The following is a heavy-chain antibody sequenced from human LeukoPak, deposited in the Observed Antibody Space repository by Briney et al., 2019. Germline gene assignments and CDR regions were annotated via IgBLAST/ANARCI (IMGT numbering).Heavy chain of an antibody. CDR2: MYYRGSP. V-gene: IGHV4-59*01. Sequence: PSETLSLTCSLSGGSMSSYYWRWIRHPPERCLEWIGYMYYRGSPHYNPSLESRVTISIDTSKKQLSLKLTSVTAADTAVYYCARDRRESTKPNDAFDIWGQGTMVTVSS. D-gene: IGHD1-1*01. J-gene: IGHJ3*02. CDR3: ARDRRESTKPNDAFDI. CDR1: GGSMSSYY.